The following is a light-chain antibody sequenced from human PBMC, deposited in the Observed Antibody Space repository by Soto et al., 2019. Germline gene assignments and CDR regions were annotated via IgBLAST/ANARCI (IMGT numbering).Light chain of an antibody. CDR2: SHN. CDR1: TSNIGSNT. J-gene: IGLJ2*01. V-gene: IGLV1-44*01. CDR3: AAWDDSLNGVV. Sequence: QSVLTQPPSASGTPGQRVTISCSGSTSNIGSNTVNWYHHLPGTAPKLLIYSHNQRPSGVPDRFSGSRSGTSASLAISGLQSDDEADYYCAAWDDSLNGVVFGGGTMLTVL.